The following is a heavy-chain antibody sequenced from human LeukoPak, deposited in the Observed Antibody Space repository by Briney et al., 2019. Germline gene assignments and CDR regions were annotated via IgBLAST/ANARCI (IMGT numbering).Heavy chain of an antibody. CDR3: ARGLGSGYKRNWYFDL. Sequence: SETLSLTCTVSGGSISSYYWSWIRQPPGKGLEWIGYIYYSGSTNYNPSLKSRVTISVDRSKNQFSLKLSSVTAADTAVYYCARGLGSGYKRNWYFDLWGRGTLVTVSS. CDR1: GGSISSYY. CDR2: IYYSGST. V-gene: IGHV4-59*12. D-gene: IGHD3-22*01. J-gene: IGHJ2*01.